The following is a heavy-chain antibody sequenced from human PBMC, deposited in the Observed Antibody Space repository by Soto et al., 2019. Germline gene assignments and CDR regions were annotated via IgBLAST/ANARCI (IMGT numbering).Heavy chain of an antibody. CDR1: GFTFSSYG. CDR2: IWNHGNTM. CDR3: ARDDDYVANALDH. J-gene: IGHJ4*02. D-gene: IGHD3-10*02. V-gene: IGHV3-33*01. Sequence: GGSLRLSCAASGFTFSSYGMHWVRQAPGKGLEWVAVIWNHGNTMHYAESVKGRFTISRDNSKSTLYLQMNSLRAEDTAVYYCARDDDYVANALDHWGQGTLVTVSS.